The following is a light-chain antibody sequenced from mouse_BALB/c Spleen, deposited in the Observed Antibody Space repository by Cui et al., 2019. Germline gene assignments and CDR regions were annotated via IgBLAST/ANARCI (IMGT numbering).Light chain of an antibody. Sequence: NIVMTQSPKSMSMSVGERVTLSCKASENVGTSVSWYQQQPEQSPKLLRYGASNRYAGVPDRFTGSGSATDFTLTISSVQAEDLADYHCGQSYSYPLTFGAGTKLELK. V-gene: IGKV6-20*01. J-gene: IGKJ5*01. CDR1: ENVGTS. CDR2: GAS. CDR3: GQSYSYPLT.